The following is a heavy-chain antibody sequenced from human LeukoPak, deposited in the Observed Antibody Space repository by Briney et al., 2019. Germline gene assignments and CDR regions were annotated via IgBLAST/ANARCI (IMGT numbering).Heavy chain of an antibody. J-gene: IGHJ4*02. CDR3: ARETIAARLSYDRPLAY. D-gene: IGHD6-6*01. V-gene: IGHV1-46*01. Sequence: XTPSGGSTTYAQKFQGRVTMTRDTSTSTVYVELSSLRSEDTAVYYCARETIAARLSYDRPLAYWGQGTLVTVSS. CDR2: XTPSGGST.